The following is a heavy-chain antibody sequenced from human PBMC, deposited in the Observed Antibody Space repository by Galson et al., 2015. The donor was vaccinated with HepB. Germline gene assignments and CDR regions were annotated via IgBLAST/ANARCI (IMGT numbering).Heavy chain of an antibody. V-gene: IGHV3-23*01. Sequence: SLRLSCAASGFTFSSFAITWVRQAPGKGLEWVSGISSSGGSTYYADSVKGRFTISRDNSKNTLYLQMNSLRAEDTAVYYCARVADADYGDHTHFDSWGQGTLVTVSS. J-gene: IGHJ4*02. CDR1: GFTFSSFA. CDR2: ISSSGGST. D-gene: IGHD4-17*01. CDR3: ARVADADYGDHTHFDS.